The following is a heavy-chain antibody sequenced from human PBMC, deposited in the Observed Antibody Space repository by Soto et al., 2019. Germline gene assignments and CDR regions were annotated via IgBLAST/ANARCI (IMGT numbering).Heavy chain of an antibody. Sequence: EVQLVESGGGLVQPGGSLRLSCAASGFTVSSNYMSWVRQAPGKGLEWVSVIYSGGSTYYADSVKGRFTISRDNSKNTLYLQMNSHRAEDTAVYYCARANDRPSDDCGMDVWGQGTTVTVSS. CDR1: GFTVSSNY. V-gene: IGHV3-66*01. D-gene: IGHD1-1*01. CDR3: ARANDRPSDDCGMDV. J-gene: IGHJ6*02. CDR2: IYSGGST.